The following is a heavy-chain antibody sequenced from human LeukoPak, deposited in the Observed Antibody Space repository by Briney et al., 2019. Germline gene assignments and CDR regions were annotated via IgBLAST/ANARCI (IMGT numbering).Heavy chain of an antibody. CDR1: GFTSSSYW. CDR2: IKQEGSEK. J-gene: IGHJ4*02. Sequence: GGSLRLSCAASGFTSSSYWMPWVRQAPGKGLECVAHIKQEGSEKYYVDSVKRLFTISGDNAKNSLYLQINSLRAEDTAVYYCTRDTGCSGGTCYSFYDYWGQGTLVTVSS. CDR3: TRDTGCSGGTCYSFYDY. D-gene: IGHD2-15*01. V-gene: IGHV3-7*01.